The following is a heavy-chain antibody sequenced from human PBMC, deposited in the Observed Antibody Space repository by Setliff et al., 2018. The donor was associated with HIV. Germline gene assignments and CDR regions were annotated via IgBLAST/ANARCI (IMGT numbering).Heavy chain of an antibody. V-gene: IGHV5-51*01. J-gene: IGHJ4*02. Sequence: GESLKISCQGSGYNFVDYSIAWVRQVPGKGLEWMGIIYPVDSETRYSPSFQGQVTISADKSTNTAYLQWTTLKASDSAMYYCARPRGNDYAGSGFDNWGQGTLVTVSS. CDR2: IYPVDSET. D-gene: IGHD2-2*01. CDR3: ARPRGNDYAGSGFDN. CDR1: GYNFVDYS.